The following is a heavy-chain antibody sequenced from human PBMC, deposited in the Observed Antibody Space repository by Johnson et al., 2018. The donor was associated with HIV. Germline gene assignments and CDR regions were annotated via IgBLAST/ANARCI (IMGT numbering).Heavy chain of an antibody. CDR2: INWNGGST. CDR3: ARDFYAVVATPFIGSAFDI. J-gene: IGHJ3*02. V-gene: IGHV3-20*04. D-gene: IGHD5-12*01. CDR1: GFTFSNYA. Sequence: VQLVESGGGLVQPGGSLRLSCAASGFTFSNYAMTWVRQPPGKGLEWVSGINWNGGSTDYADSVKGRFTISRDNAKNSLYLQMNSLRAEDTALYYCARDFYAVVATPFIGSAFDIWGQGTMVTVSS.